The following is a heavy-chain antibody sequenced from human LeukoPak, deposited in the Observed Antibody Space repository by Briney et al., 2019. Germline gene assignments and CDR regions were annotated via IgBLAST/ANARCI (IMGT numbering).Heavy chain of an antibody. CDR3: AAATVGATNLFDY. CDR2: IIPIFGTA. D-gene: IGHD1-26*01. CDR1: GGTYSSYA. Sequence: SVKVSCKASGGTYSSYAISWVRQAPGQGLEWMGGIIPIFGTANYAQKFQGRVTITADESTSTAYMELSSLRSEDTAVYYCAAATVGATNLFDYWGQGTLVTVSS. J-gene: IGHJ4*02. V-gene: IGHV1-69*13.